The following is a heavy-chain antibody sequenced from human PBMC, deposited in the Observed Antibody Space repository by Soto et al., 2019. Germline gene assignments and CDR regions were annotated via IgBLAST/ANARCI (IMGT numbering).Heavy chain of an antibody. CDR1: GFNFSTYG. V-gene: IGHV3-33*06. Sequence: QVQLVGSGGGVVQPGRSLRLSCTASGFNFSTYGMHWVRQAPGKGLEWVAVIWSDGGNKYYGDSVKGRFTISRDNSKNKLYLQMNSLRAEDTAVYYCAKYSSPDDSYHYMDAWGKGTTVTVSS. CDR2: IWSDGGNK. J-gene: IGHJ6*03. D-gene: IGHD6-13*01. CDR3: AKYSSPDDSYHYMDA.